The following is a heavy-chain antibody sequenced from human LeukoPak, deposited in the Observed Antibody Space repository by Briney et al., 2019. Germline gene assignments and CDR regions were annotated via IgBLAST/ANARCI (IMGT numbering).Heavy chain of an antibody. CDR3: AKDSGSYLPRGLDY. D-gene: IGHD1-26*01. J-gene: IGHJ4*02. Sequence: GGSLRLSCAASGFTFSSYGMHWVRQAPGKGLEWVAFIRYDGSNKYYADSVKGRFTISRDNSKNTLYLQMNSLRAEDTAVYYCAKDSGSYLPRGLDYWGQGTLVTVSS. CDR1: GFTFSSYG. CDR2: IRYDGSNK. V-gene: IGHV3-30*02.